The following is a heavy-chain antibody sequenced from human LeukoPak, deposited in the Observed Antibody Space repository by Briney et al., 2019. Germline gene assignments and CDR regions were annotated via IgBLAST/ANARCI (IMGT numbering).Heavy chain of an antibody. J-gene: IGHJ4*02. CDR3: ARDSRLSVVAATPLDY. CDR2: ISAYNGNT. D-gene: IGHD2-15*01. V-gene: IGHV1-18*01. Sequence: ASVKVSCKASGYTFTSYGISWVRQAPGQGLEWMGWISAYNGNTNYAQNLQGSVSVTTDTSATTAYMELRSLTSDDTAVYYCARDSRLSVVAATPLDYWGQGTLVTVSS. CDR1: GYTFTSYG.